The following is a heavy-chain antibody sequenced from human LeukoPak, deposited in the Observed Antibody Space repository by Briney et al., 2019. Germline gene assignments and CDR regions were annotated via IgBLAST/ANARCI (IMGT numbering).Heavy chain of an antibody. J-gene: IGHJ4*02. CDR1: GGTFSSYA. Sequence: GASVKVSCKASGGTFSSYAISWVRQAPGQGLEWMGWISAYNGNTNYAQKLQGRVTMTTDTSTSTAYMELRSLRSDDTAVYYCARDRDGLYPLYYFDYWGQGTLVTVSS. CDR3: ARDRDGLYPLYYFDY. CDR2: ISAYNGNT. V-gene: IGHV1-18*01. D-gene: IGHD5-24*01.